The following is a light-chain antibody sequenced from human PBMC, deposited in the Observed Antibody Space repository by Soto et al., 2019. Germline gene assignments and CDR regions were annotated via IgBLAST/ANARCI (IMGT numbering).Light chain of an antibody. CDR1: QSINNC. V-gene: IGKV1-5*01. CDR3: QHYNGYPYT. Sequence: DIQMTQSPSTLSASIGDRVTITCRASQSINNCLAWYQQRPGQAPHPLLYDVFRLGTGVPSRFSGSGSGTEFTLTISSLQAEDFATYFCQHYNGYPYTFGPGTKLEI. CDR2: DVF. J-gene: IGKJ2*01.